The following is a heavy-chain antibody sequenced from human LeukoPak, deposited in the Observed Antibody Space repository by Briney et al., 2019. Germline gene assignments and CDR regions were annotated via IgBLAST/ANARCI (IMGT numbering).Heavy chain of an antibody. CDR2: IHYSGST. D-gene: IGHD4-17*01. CDR3: ARLSKDYGDYYYYYYYGMDV. CDR1: GGSISRYY. J-gene: IGHJ6*02. V-gene: IGHV4-59*12. Sequence: ASETLSLTCTVSGGSISRYYWNWIRQPPGERLEWIGWIHYSGSTNYNPSLKSRVTMSVDTSKSQFSLKLSSVTAADTAVYYCARLSKDYGDYYYYYYYGMDVWGQGTTVTVSS.